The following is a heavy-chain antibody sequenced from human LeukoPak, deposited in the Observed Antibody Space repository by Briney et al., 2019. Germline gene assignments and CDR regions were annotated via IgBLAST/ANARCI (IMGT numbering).Heavy chain of an antibody. D-gene: IGHD2-2*02. V-gene: IGHV5-51*01. J-gene: IGHJ6*03. CDR3: ARHPIVVVPAAIPDYYYYYMDV. Sequence: GESLKISCKGSGYSFTSYWIGWVRQMPGKGLECMGIIYPGDSDTRYSPSFQGQVTISADKSISTAYLQWSSLKASDTAMYYCARHPIVVVPAAIPDYYYYYMDVWGKGTTVTVSS. CDR1: GYSFTSYW. CDR2: IYPGDSDT.